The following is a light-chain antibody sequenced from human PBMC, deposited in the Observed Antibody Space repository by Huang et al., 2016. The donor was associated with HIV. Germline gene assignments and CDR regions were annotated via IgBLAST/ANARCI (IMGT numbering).Light chain of an antibody. CDR3: QQSYSALIT. CDR2: GVS. CDR1: QAIGTY. Sequence: IQLTQSPTSLSASVGDRVAIACRASQAIGTYLNLFQQKPGRAPKLLISGVSSLHTGVPSRFIVSGSGTEFTLTIRGRQFDDFATYFCQQSYSALITFGQGTRLEIK. V-gene: IGKV1-39*01. J-gene: IGKJ5*01.